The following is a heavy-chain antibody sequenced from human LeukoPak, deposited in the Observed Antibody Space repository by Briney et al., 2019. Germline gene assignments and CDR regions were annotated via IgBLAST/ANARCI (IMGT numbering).Heavy chain of an antibody. CDR2: ISAYNGNT. D-gene: IGHD2-2*01. V-gene: IGHV1-18*01. CDR1: GYTFTSYG. J-gene: IGHJ6*02. Sequence: ASVKVSCKASGYTFTSYGISWVRQAPGQGLEWMGWISAYNGNTNYAQKLQGRVTMTTDTSTSTAYMELRSLRSDDTAVYYCARGALIEVVVVPAAMIPYYGMDVWGQGTTVTVSS. CDR3: ARGALIEVVVVPAAMIPYYGMDV.